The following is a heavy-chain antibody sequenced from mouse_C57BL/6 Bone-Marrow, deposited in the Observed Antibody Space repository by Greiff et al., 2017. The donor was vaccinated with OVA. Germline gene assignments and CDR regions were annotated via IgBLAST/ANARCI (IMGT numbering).Heavy chain of an antibody. CDR1: GYTFTSYW. CDR3: AREGVRLRTAFFDY. V-gene: IGHV1-50*01. CDR2: IDPSDSYT. J-gene: IGHJ2*01. D-gene: IGHD2-4*01. Sequence: QVQLQQSGAELVKPGASVKLSCKASGYTFTSYWMQWVKQRPGQGLEWIGEIDPSDSYTNYNQKFKGKATLTVDTSSSTAYMQLSSLTSEDSAVYYCAREGVRLRTAFFDYWGQGTTLTVSS.